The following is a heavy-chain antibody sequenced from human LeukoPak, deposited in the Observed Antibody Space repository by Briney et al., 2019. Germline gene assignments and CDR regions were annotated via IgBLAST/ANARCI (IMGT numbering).Heavy chain of an antibody. CDR3: ARGSHIGAAGILDN. V-gene: IGHV3-30-3*01. J-gene: IGHJ4*02. Sequence: GGSLRLSCAASGFTFSTYAMHWVRQAPGKGLEWLALISYDGSNKYYADSVKGRFTISRDNSKNTLYLQMSSLRADDTAVYYCARGSHIGAAGILDNWGQGTLVTVSS. CDR1: GFTFSTYA. CDR2: ISYDGSNK. D-gene: IGHD6-13*01.